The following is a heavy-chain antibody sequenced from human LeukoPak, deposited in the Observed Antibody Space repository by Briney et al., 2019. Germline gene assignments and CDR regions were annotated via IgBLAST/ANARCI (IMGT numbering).Heavy chain of an antibody. J-gene: IGHJ6*02. CDR1: GFTFSSYA. CDR2: ISGSGGST. D-gene: IGHD3-22*01. V-gene: IGHV3-23*01. CDR3: AREIVVVPLGYYGMDV. Sequence: GGSLRLSCAASGFTFSSYAMSWVRQAPGKGLEWVSAISGSGGSTYCADSVKGRFTISRDNSKNTLYLQMNSLRAEDTAVYYCAREIVVVPLGYYGMDVWGQGTTVTVSS.